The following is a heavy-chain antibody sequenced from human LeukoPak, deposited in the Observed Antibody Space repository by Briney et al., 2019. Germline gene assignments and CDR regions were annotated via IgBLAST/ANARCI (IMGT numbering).Heavy chain of an antibody. Sequence: SGGSLRLCFAAYVFTFIHYGSNSLRQAPGKGLEWDAAVVTTSSQSFVRDSVKGRFTISRDNDRHSMYLQMNGLRVEDTCLYYCARDGPTNSMDVWGQGTTVTVSS. CDR3: ARDGPTNSMDV. D-gene: IGHD1-1*01. J-gene: IGHJ6*02. CDR2: VVTTSSQS. V-gene: IGHV3-21*01. CDR1: VFTFIHYG.